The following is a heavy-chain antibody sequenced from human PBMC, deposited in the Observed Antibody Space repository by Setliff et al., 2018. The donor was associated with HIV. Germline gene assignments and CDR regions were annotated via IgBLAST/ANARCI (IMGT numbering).Heavy chain of an antibody. CDR2: IFYSGST. V-gene: IGHV4-61*01. CDR1: GGSVSTGNYY. Sequence: SETLSLTCTVSGGSVSTGNYYWNWIRLPPGKGLEWIGYIFYSGSTNYNPSLKSRVTISVDTSKNQFSLKLNSVTAADTAVYYCARSGGPTFDPWGKGTTVTVS. CDR3: ARSGGPTFDP. D-gene: IGHD3-16*01. J-gene: IGHJ6*03.